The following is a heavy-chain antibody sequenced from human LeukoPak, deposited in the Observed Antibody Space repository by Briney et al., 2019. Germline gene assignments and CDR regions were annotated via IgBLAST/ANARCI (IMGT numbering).Heavy chain of an antibody. CDR1: GGSITGYY. Sequence: PSGTLSLTCAVYGGSITGYYWSWLRQTPGRGLEWVGEIHYTGATSYNPSLKSRATISTDTSKNQFSLRLSSVTAADTAVYYCARGNILTGYCFDFWGQGALVTVSS. J-gene: IGHJ4*02. CDR3: ARGNILTGYCFDF. CDR2: IHYTGAT. V-gene: IGHV4-34*01. D-gene: IGHD3-9*01.